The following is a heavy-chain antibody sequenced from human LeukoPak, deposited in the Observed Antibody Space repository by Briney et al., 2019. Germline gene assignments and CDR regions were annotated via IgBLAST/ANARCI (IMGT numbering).Heavy chain of an antibody. V-gene: IGHV3-74*01. CDR3: ARDPFYYDSSGFYGEDY. J-gene: IGHJ4*02. CDR1: GFTFSSYW. D-gene: IGHD3-22*01. Sequence: PGGSLRLSCAASGFTFSSYWMHWVRQAPGKGLVWVSRINSDGSSTSYADSVKGRFTISRDNAKNTLYLQMNSLRAEDTAVYYCARDPFYYDSSGFYGEDYWGQGTLVTVSS. CDR2: INSDGSST.